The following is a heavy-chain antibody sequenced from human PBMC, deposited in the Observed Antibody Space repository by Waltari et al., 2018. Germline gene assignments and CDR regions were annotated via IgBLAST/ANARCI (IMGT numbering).Heavy chain of an antibody. D-gene: IGHD3-3*02. CDR1: GFTFSSHS. V-gene: IGHV3-21*01. CDR2: ISSSSNYI. CDR3: ARDSSILDY. Sequence: EVQLVESGGGLVKPGGSLRLSCAASGFTFSSHSMNWVRKAPGEGLEWVSSISSSSNYIYYADSGKGRVTISRDNAKNSLYLQMNSLRADDTAVYYCARDSSILDYWGQGTLVTVSS. J-gene: IGHJ4*02.